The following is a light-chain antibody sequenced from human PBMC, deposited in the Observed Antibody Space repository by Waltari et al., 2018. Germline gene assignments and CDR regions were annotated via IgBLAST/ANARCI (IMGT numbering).Light chain of an antibody. V-gene: IGKV3-15*01. Sequence: ELVMPQSPASLSVSPGDRVTLSCMARQGVGTSLAWYQQRPGRAPRLLVYRASTRASEIPARFSGSGSGTDFTLSISTLQAEDVAVYYCQQYDDWPRTFGQGTKVEIK. CDR1: QGVGTS. J-gene: IGKJ1*01. CDR3: QQYDDWPRT. CDR2: RAS.